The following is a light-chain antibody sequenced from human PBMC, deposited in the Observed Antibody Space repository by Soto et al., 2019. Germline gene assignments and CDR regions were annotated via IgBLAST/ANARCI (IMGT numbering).Light chain of an antibody. V-gene: IGLV2-14*03. Sequence: SVLTRPAYVYRAAGQWISISRKGTSSDGGAFNYVSWYQHHPGKAPQLIIYDVTSRPSGVSNRFSASKSGNTASLTISGLQAEDEADYYCSSYTTRNTEVFGTGTKVTVL. CDR1: SSDGGAFNY. CDR2: DVT. CDR3: SSYTTRNTEV. J-gene: IGLJ1*01.